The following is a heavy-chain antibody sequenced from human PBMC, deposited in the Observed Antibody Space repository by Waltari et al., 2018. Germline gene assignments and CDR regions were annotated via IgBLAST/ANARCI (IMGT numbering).Heavy chain of an antibody. V-gene: IGHV3-74*01. CDR1: VFTLISYW. Sequence: EVQLVESGGGFVQPGGYLRLPWAPAVFTLISYWMHWVRQAPGKGLVWVSRINSDGSSTSYADSVKGRFTISRDNAKNTLYLQMNSLRAEDTAVYYCARVAPLLEMATDWGQGTLVTVSS. J-gene: IGHJ4*02. D-gene: IGHD5-12*01. CDR3: ARVAPLLEMATD. CDR2: INSDGSST.